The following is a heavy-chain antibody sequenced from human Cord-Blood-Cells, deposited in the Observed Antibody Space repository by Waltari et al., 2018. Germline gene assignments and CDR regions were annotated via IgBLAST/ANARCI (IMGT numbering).Heavy chain of an antibody. CDR1: GVTCRRYS. D-gene: IGHD7-27*01. CDR2: IIPILGIA. Sequence: QVQLVQSATEAKKPRSSVMVSCEAFGVTCRRYSTRWVRQAHGSGREWMVRIIPILGIANYEQKFQGRVTITEDKSTSTAGRELSRLRSEETAVYYCARAKAAELTGTFYYFDYWGQGTLVTVSS. J-gene: IGHJ4*02. CDR3: ARAKAAELTGTFYYFDY. V-gene: IGHV1-69*09.